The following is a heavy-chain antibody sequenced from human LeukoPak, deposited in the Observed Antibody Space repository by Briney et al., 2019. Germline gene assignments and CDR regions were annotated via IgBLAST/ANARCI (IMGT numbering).Heavy chain of an antibody. Sequence: GESLKISCKGSGYSFTNYWIGWVRQMPGKGLEWIGLIYPGDSDTRYSPSFQGQVIISADKSINTAYLQWSSLKASDTAMYYCARLDGYGARYYDSSGSRGHDAFDIWGQGTMVTVSA. V-gene: IGHV5-51*01. CDR1: GYSFTNYW. CDR3: ARLDGYGARYYDSSGSRGHDAFDI. CDR2: IYPGDSDT. J-gene: IGHJ3*02. D-gene: IGHD3-22*01.